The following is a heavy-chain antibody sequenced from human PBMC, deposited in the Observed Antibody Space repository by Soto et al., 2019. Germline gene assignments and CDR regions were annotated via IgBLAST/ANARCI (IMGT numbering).Heavy chain of an antibody. Sequence: PSETLSLTCIVSGASISGFYWSWIRKSAGKGLEWIGRIYATGTTDYNPSLESRVMMSVDTSKKQFSLKLRSVTAADTAVYYCVRDGTKTLRDWFDPWGQGISVTVSS. V-gene: IGHV4-4*07. CDR3: VRDGTKTLRDWFDP. CDR2: IYATGTT. CDR1: GASISGFY. J-gene: IGHJ5*02. D-gene: IGHD1-1*01.